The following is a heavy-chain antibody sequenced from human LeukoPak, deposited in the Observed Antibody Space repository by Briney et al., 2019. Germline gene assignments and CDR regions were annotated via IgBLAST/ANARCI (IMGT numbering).Heavy chain of an antibody. CDR1: GFTFSSYA. CDR2: ISGSGSST. V-gene: IGHV3-23*01. Sequence: GGSLRLSCAASGFTFSSYAMSWVRQAPGKGLEWVSAISGSGSSTYYADSVKGRFTISRDNAKNSLYLQMNSLRAEDTAVYYCASPSHYYDSSGYYTRTLDYGMDVWGQGTTVTVSS. CDR3: ASPSHYYDSSGYYTRTLDYGMDV. D-gene: IGHD3-22*01. J-gene: IGHJ6*02.